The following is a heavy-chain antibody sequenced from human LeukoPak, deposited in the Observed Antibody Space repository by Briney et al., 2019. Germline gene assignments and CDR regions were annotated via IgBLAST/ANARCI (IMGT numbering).Heavy chain of an antibody. CDR2: INWNVSST. J-gene: IGHJ3*02. V-gene: IGHV3-20*01. CDR1: GFTFDDYG. D-gene: IGHD2-2*01. CDR3: AREPGANAFDI. Sequence: PGGSLRLSCAASGFTFDDYGMSWVRQSPRKGLEWVSGINWNVSSTGYTDSVKGRFTICRDNAKKSLYLQMNSLRAEDTALYHCAREPGANAFDIWGQGTMVTVSS.